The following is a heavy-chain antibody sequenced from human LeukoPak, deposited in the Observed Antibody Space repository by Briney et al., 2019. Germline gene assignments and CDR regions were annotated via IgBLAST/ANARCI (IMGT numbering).Heavy chain of an antibody. CDR2: INPNSGGT. CDR1: GYTFTGYY. Sequence: ASVKVSCKASGYTFTGYYMHWVRQAPGQGLEWMGWINPNSGGTNYAQKFQGRVTMTRDTSISTAYMELSRLRSDDTAVYYCARDIVVAPAAKKGDYWGQGTLVTVSS. V-gene: IGHV1-2*02. J-gene: IGHJ4*02. CDR3: ARDIVVAPAAKKGDY. D-gene: IGHD2-2*01.